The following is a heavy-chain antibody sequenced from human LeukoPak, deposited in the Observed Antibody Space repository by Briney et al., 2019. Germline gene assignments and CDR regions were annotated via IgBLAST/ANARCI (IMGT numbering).Heavy chain of an antibody. CDR2: INHSGST. D-gene: IGHD3-10*01. V-gene: IGHV4-34*01. Sequence: SETLSLTCAVYGGSFSGYYWSWIRQPPGKGLEWIGEINHSGSTNYNPSLKSRVTISVDTSKNQFSLKLSSVTAADTAVYYCASWDYYATDYWGQGTLVTVST. CDR3: ASWDYYATDY. CDR1: GGSFSGYY. J-gene: IGHJ4*02.